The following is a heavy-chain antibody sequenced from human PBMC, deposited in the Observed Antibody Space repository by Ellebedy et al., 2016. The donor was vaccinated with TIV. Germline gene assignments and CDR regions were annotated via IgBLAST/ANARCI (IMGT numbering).Heavy chain of an antibody. J-gene: IGHJ4*02. CDR1: GGSISSYY. CDR2: IYYSGST. V-gene: IGHV4-59*01. D-gene: IGHD1-26*01. CDR3: ARGSGSYYVDY. Sequence: MPSETLSLTCTVSGGSISSYYWSWILQPPGKGLEWIGYIYYSGSTNYNPSLKSRVTISVDTSKNQFSLKLSSVTAADTAVYYCARGSGSYYVDYWGQGTLVTVSS.